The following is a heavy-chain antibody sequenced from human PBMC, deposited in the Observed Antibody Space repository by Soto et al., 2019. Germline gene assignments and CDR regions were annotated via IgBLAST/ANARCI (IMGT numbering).Heavy chain of an antibody. CDR1: GFTFSLFA. D-gene: IGHD2-21*02. V-gene: IGHV3-30-3*01. CDR3: AAHLYCGNDCYQAALNT. J-gene: IGHJ3*02. Sequence: QLVESGGGVVQPGRSLRLTCAGSGFTFSLFAMHWVRQAPGKGLEWVTVISYDGSNIYYADSVMGRFTISRDNSKNTVYLQMNNLRTEDTAVYYCAAHLYCGNDCYQAALNTWRHGTLVTVSS. CDR2: ISYDGSNI.